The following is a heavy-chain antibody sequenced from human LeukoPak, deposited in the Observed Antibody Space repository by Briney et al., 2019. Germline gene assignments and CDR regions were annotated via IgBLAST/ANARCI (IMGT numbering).Heavy chain of an antibody. CDR1: GFTFSSYW. Sequence: PGGPLRLSCAASGFTFSSYWMHWVRQAPGKGLVWVSRINSDGSSTSYADSVKGRFTISRDNAKNTLYLQMNSLRAEDTAVYYCARYSGYAQDFDYWGQGTLVTVSS. V-gene: IGHV3-74*01. CDR2: INSDGSST. CDR3: ARYSGYAQDFDY. J-gene: IGHJ4*02. D-gene: IGHD5-12*01.